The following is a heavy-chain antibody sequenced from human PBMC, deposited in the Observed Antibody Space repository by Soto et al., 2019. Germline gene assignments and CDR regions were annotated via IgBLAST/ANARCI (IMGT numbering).Heavy chain of an antibody. CDR3: AREGIAVAGRANYYYYGMDV. CDR1: GYTFTSYY. V-gene: IGHV1-46*03. Sequence: ASVKVSCKASGYTFTSYYMHWVLQAPGQGLEWMGIINPSGGSTSYAQKFQGRVTMTRDTSTSTVYMELSSLRSEDTAVYYCAREGIAVAGRANYYYYGMDVWGQGTTVTVSS. CDR2: INPSGGST. D-gene: IGHD6-19*01. J-gene: IGHJ6*02.